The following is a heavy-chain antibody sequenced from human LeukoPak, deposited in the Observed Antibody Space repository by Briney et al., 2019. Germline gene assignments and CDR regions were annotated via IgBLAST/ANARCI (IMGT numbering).Heavy chain of an antibody. CDR3: AKSLDYGGNRARLDF. D-gene: IGHD4-23*01. Sequence: GSLRLSCAASGFTFDDYTMHWVRQAPGKGLEWVSAVSGSGSTTYYARSVKGRFTVSRDNSKNTLYLQMNSLRVDDTAVYYCAKSLDYGGNRARLDFWGQGTLVTVSS. CDR2: VSGSGSTT. CDR1: GFTFDDYT. J-gene: IGHJ4*02. V-gene: IGHV3-23*01.